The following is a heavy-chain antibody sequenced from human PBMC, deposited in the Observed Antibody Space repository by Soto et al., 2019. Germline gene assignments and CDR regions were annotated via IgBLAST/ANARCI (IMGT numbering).Heavy chain of an antibody. V-gene: IGHV3-74*01. J-gene: IGHJ4*02. CDR2: ISVDGGDT. CDR3: AKCPSTVTHYFDY. Sequence: PGGSLRLSCAASGFTLSDYWMHWVRQVPGKGLLWVSRISVDGGDTTYADSVKGRFTISRDNSKNTLYLQMNSLRAEDTAVYYCAKCPSTVTHYFDYWGQGTLVTVSS. D-gene: IGHD4-17*01. CDR1: GFTLSDYW.